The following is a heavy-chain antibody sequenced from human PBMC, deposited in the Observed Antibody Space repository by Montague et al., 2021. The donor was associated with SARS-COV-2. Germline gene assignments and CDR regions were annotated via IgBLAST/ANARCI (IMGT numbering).Heavy chain of an antibody. J-gene: IGHJ4*02. Sequence: SETLSLTCTVSGGSLKNYYWSWIRQPPGKELEWMGYIDYSGSTNYSSSLRFRLTLSVDTSSNQFSLKLNSLTAADTAVYYCARIHSSGWAYFFDYWGQGTLVSVSS. CDR1: GGSLKNYY. D-gene: IGHD6-19*01. CDR2: IDYSGST. V-gene: IGHV4-59*01. CDR3: ARIHSSGWAYFFDY.